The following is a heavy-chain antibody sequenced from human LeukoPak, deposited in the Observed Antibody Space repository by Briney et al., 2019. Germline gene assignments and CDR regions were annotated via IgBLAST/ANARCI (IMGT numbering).Heavy chain of an antibody. CDR1: LDSTTSNF. J-gene: IGHJ4*02. V-gene: IGHV4-4*02. Sequence: SETLSLTCTVSLDSTTSNFWSWVRQPPGKGLEWIGEIHRSGSTNYNPSLQSRVTISIDRSKNQTALELSSVTAADTAVYYCAREIVGGFNPGAYWGQGTLVTVSS. D-gene: IGHD1-14*01. CDR3: AREIVGGFNPGAY. CDR2: IHRSGST.